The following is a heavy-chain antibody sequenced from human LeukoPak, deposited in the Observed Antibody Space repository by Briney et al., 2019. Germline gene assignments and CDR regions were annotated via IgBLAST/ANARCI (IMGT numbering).Heavy chain of an antibody. J-gene: IGHJ4*02. Sequence: GGSLRLSCAASGFTVSSNYMSWVRQAPGKGLEWVSVIYSGGSTYYADSVKGRFTISRDNSKNTLYLQMNSLRAEDTAVYYCARGLRSSGWSLFDYWGQGTLVTVFS. CDR2: IYSGGST. V-gene: IGHV3-66*01. D-gene: IGHD6-19*01. CDR1: GFTVSSNY. CDR3: ARGLRSSGWSLFDY.